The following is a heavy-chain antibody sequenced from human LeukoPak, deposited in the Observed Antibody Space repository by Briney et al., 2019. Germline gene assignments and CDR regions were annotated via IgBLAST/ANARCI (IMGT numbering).Heavy chain of an antibody. CDR2: IIPIFGTA. V-gene: IGHV1-69*13. CDR3: ARGTHSGSYFPLDY. CDR1: GYTLTELS. J-gene: IGHJ4*02. D-gene: IGHD1-26*01. Sequence: SVKVSCKVSGYTLTELSMHWVRQAPGKGLEWMGGIIPIFGTANYAQKFQGRVTITADESTSTAYMELSSLRSEDTAVYYCARGTHSGSYFPLDYWGQGTLVTVSS.